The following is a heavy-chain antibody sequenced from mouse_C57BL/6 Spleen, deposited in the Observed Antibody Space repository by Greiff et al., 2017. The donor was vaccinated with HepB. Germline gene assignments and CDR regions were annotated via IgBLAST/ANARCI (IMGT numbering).Heavy chain of an antibody. CDR2: SGST. Sequence: QVQLQQSGAELMKPGASVKLSCKATGYTFTGYWIEWVKQRPGSGSTNYNEKFKGKATFTADTSSNTAYMQLSSLTTEDSAIYYCARHLGTGAMDYWGQGTSVTVSS. J-gene: IGHJ4*01. V-gene: IGHV1-9*01. CDR1: GYTFTGYW. CDR3: ARHLGTGAMDY. D-gene: IGHD3-3*01.